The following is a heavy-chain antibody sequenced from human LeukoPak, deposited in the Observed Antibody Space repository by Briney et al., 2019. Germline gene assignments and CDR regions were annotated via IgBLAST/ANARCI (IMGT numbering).Heavy chain of an antibody. CDR2: IYYSGST. V-gene: IGHV4-59*12. D-gene: IGHD3-10*01. CDR1: GGSISSYY. J-gene: IGHJ4*02. Sequence: PSETLSLTCTVSGGSISSYYWSWIRQPPGKGLEWIGYIYYSGSTNYNPSLKSRVTISVDTSKIQFSLKLSSVTAADTAVYYCARGLTMVRGVILDYWGQGTLVTVSS. CDR3: ARGLTMVRGVILDY.